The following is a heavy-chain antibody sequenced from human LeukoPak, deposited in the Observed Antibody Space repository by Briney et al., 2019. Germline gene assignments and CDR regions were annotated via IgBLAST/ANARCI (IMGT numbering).Heavy chain of an antibody. CDR1: GGSISSGDYY. CDR2: IYYSGST. J-gene: IGHJ4*02. Sequence: ASQTLSLTCTVSGGSISSGDYYWSWIRQPPGKGLEWIGYIYYSGSTYYNPSLKSRVTISVDTSKNQFSLKLGSVTAADTAVYYCARYDSWSGYFDYWGQGTLVTVSS. D-gene: IGHD3-3*01. CDR3: ARYDSWSGYFDY. V-gene: IGHV4-30-4*08.